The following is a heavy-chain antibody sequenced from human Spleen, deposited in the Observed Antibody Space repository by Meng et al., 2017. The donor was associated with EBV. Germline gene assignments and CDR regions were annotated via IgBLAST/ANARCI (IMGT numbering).Heavy chain of an antibody. Sequence: QVQLVESGXGVVQPVRSLRLSCAVSGFTVLSFAMHWVRQAPGKGLQWVSVIGYDGGNKYYADSVKGRFTISRDNSKNTLYLEMNSLRAEDTAVYHCARDSAHGVDHWGQGTLVTVSS. D-gene: IGHD3-16*01. CDR1: GFTVLSFA. J-gene: IGHJ4*02. CDR2: IGYDGGNK. CDR3: ARDSAHGVDH. V-gene: IGHV3-33*01.